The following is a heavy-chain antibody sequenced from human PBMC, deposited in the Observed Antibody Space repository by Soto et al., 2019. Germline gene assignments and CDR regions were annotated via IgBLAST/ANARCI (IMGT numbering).Heavy chain of an antibody. CDR1: GFTFDDYA. J-gene: IGHJ3*02. D-gene: IGHD2-21*01. V-gene: IGHV3-9*01. Sequence: GGSLRLSCAASGFTFDDYAMHWVRQAPGKGLEWVSGISWNSGSIGYADSVKGRFTISRDNAKNSLYLQMNSLRAEDTALYYCAKASQSIVVVIADDAFDIWGQGTMVTVSS. CDR3: AKASQSIVVVIADDAFDI. CDR2: ISWNSGSI.